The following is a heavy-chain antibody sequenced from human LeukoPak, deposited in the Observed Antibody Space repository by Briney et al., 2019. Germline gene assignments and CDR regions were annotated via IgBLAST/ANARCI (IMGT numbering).Heavy chain of an antibody. CDR1: GFTFSTYD. CDR2: IDTAGGT. J-gene: IGHJ2*01. D-gene: IGHD2-21*02. CDR3: AREGFCGGDCPGYFDL. V-gene: IGHV3-13*04. Sequence: PGESLRLSCAASGFTFSTYDMHWVRQTPGKGLEWVSAIDTAGGTYYPDSVKGRFTISRENAKNPFYLQMNSLRAGDTAVYYCAREGFCGGDCPGYFDLWGRGTLVTVSS.